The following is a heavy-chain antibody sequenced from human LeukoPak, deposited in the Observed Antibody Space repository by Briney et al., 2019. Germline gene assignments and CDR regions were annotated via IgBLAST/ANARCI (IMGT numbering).Heavy chain of an antibody. J-gene: IGHJ4*02. D-gene: IGHD3-9*01. Sequence: ASVKVSCKVSGYTLTELSMHWVRQAPGKGLEWMGGFDPEDGETIYAQKFQGRVTMTEDTSTDTAYVELSSLRSEDTAVYYCATLGTKLRYFDWLLSPHLDYWGQGTLVTVSS. CDR2: FDPEDGET. CDR1: GYTLTELS. CDR3: ATLGTKLRYFDWLLSPHLDY. V-gene: IGHV1-24*01.